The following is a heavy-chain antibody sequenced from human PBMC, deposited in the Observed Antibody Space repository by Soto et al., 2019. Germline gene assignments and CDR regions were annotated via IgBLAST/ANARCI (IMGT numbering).Heavy chain of an antibody. CDR2: IYYSGST. CDR3: ASDPIGYCSGGSCYSGGAEYFQH. J-gene: IGHJ1*01. D-gene: IGHD2-15*01. Sequence: PSETLSLTCTVSGGSISSSSYYWGWIRQPPGKGLEWIGSIYYSGSTYYNPSLKSRVTISVDTSKNQFSLKLSSVTAADTAVYYCASDPIGYCSGGSCYSGGAEYFQHWGQGTLVTVS. CDR1: GGSISSSSYY. V-gene: IGHV4-39*01.